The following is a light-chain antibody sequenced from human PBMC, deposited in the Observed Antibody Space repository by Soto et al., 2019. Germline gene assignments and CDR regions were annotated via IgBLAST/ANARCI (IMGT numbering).Light chain of an antibody. CDR2: GAS. Sequence: EIVLTQSPGTLSLSPGERATLSCRASQSITSNFLAWYQQKPGQAPRLLIYGASTRAAGVPDRFSGSGSGTDFTLTITRLEPEDFAVYYCQQYGRSPLMYTFGQANKLGV. V-gene: IGKV3-20*01. CDR3: QQYGRSPLMYT. CDR1: QSITSNF. J-gene: IGKJ2*01.